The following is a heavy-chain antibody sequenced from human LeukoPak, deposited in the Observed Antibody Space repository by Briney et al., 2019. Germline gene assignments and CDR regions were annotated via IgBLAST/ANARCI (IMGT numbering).Heavy chain of an antibody. CDR2: TSGSGATT. J-gene: IGHJ4*02. CDR3: AKRRTSGWSRAALEY. D-gene: IGHD6-19*01. Sequence: GSLRLSCAASGFTFINYAMTWVRLTPGKGLEWVADTSGSGATTFYADSVKGRFTISRDNSKNTLFLQMNSLRPEDTAVYYCAKRRTSGWSRAALEYWGQGTLVIVSS. CDR1: GFTFINYA. V-gene: IGHV3-23*01.